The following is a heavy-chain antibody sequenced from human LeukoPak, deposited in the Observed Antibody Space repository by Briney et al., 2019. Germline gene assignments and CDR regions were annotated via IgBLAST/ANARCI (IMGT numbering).Heavy chain of an antibody. D-gene: IGHD2-21*02. Sequence: GGSLRLSCAASGFTFSSYWMSWVRQAPGKGLERVANIKQDGSEKYYVDSVKGRFTISRDNAKNSLYLQMNSLRAEDTAVYYCARDRPRGLAYCGGDCYSPYYFDYWGQGTLVTVSS. J-gene: IGHJ4*02. V-gene: IGHV3-7*01. CDR3: ARDRPRGLAYCGGDCYSPYYFDY. CDR1: GFTFSSYW. CDR2: IKQDGSEK.